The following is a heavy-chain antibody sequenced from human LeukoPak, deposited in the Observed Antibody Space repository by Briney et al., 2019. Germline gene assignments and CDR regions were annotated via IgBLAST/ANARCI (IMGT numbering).Heavy chain of an antibody. J-gene: IGHJ4*02. Sequence: SVKVSCKASGGTFSSYAISWVRQAPGQGLEWMGGIIPIFGTANYAQKFRGRVTITADKSTSTAYMELSSLRSEDTAVYYCARDGGYCSGGSCYAYWGQGTLVTVSS. V-gene: IGHV1-69*06. CDR1: GGTFSSYA. D-gene: IGHD2-15*01. CDR2: IIPIFGTA. CDR3: ARDGGYCSGGSCYAY.